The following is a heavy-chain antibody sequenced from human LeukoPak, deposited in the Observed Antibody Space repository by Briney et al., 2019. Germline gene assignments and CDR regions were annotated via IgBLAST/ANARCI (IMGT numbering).Heavy chain of an antibody. Sequence: SETLSLTCTVSTYSSASGYFWGWIRQSPGKGLEWIATVHHPDITDYNPSRGGRVTISMDPSRNPFSLTLKSVTAADTAVYYCAREGGHQLFYPSWTHTGHFDFWGQGIVVTVSS. D-gene: IGHD2-8*02. J-gene: IGHJ4*02. V-gene: IGHV4-38-2*02. CDR1: TYSSASGYF. CDR2: VHHPDIT. CDR3: AREGGHQLFYPSWTHTGHFDF.